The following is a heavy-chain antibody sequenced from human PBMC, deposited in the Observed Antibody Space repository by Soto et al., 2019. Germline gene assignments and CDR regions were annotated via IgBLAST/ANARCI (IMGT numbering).Heavy chain of an antibody. CDR1: GDTFSSYI. CDR2: AIPVLTTT. CDR3: ARRRYCGYDCYHKHYYGMDV. J-gene: IGHJ6*02. D-gene: IGHD2-21*02. V-gene: IGHV1-69*08. Sequence: QVQLVQSGAEVKKLGSSVGVSFRSSGDTFSSYIVNWLRLALGRGLGWRGGAIPVLTTTDYAQNFRGQVTISADRSTNTVYLDLSSLRSDDTAVYYCARRRYCGYDCYHKHYYGMDVWGQGSLVTVAS.